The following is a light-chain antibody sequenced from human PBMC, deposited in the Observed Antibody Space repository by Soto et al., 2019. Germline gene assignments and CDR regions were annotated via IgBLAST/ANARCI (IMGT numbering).Light chain of an antibody. Sequence: DVQMTQSPSSLSPFVGDRVTITCRASQGIAPYLSWFQQKPGKVPKLLIYATSTLQSGVPSRFSGSGSATDFTLTINSLQAEDVGTYYCQKYNSAPLTFGGGTKVEIK. CDR2: ATS. CDR3: QKYNSAPLT. CDR1: QGIAPY. J-gene: IGKJ4*01. V-gene: IGKV1-27*01.